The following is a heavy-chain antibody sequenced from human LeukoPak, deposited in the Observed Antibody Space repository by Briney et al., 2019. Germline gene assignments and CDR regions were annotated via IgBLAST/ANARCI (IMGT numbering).Heavy chain of an antibody. V-gene: IGHV3-20*04. CDR2: INWNGGST. CDR3: AKGGDYYYYMDV. D-gene: IGHD3-3*01. Sequence: PGGSLRLSCAASGFTFDDYGMSWVRQAPGKGLEWVSGINWNGGSTGYADSVKGRFTIARDNSKNTLYLQMNSLRAEDTAVYYCAKGGDYYYYMDVWGKGTTVTISS. CDR1: GFTFDDYG. J-gene: IGHJ6*03.